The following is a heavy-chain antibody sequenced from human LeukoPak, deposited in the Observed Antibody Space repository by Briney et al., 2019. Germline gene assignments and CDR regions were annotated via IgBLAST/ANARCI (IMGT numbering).Heavy chain of an antibody. V-gene: IGHV1-69*05. CDR3: ARLGLHAFDI. D-gene: IGHD3-16*01. J-gene: IGHJ3*02. CDR2: IIPIFGTA. Sequence: GASVKVSCKASGYTFTGYYMHWVRQAPGQGLEWVGGIIPIFGTANYAQKFQGRVTITTDESTSTAYMELSSLRSEDTAVYYCARLGLHAFDIWGQGTTVTVSS. CDR1: GYTFTGYY.